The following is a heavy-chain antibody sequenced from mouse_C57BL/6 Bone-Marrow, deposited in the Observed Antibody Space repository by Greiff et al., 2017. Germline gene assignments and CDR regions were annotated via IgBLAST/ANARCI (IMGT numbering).Heavy chain of an antibody. CDR2: IYPGDGDT. D-gene: IGHD1-1*01. CDR1: GYAFSSYW. J-gene: IGHJ2*01. CDR3: ARHYGNALFDY. V-gene: IGHV1-80*01. Sequence: QVQLQQSGAELVKPGASVKISCKASGYAFSSYWMNWVKQRPGKGLEWIGQIYPGDGDTNYNGKFKGKATLTADKSSSTAYMQLSSLTAEDSAVYFCARHYGNALFDYWGQGTTLTVSS.